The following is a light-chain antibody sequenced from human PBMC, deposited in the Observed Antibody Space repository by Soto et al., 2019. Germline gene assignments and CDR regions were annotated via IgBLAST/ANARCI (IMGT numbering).Light chain of an antibody. V-gene: IGKV1-16*01. CDR2: SAS. CDR1: QGINNN. CDR3: QQYNDYPTWT. J-gene: IGKJ1*01. Sequence: IPRTQSPASLSASVGDRVTITCRASQGINNNLAWFQQKPGKAPRSLIYSASGLQRGVPSRFSGSGSGTDFTLTISCLQLDDFPPYYCQQYNDYPTWTFGQGTKVDIK.